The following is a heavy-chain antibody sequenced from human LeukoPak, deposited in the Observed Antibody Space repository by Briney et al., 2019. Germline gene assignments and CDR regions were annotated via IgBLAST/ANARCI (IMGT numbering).Heavy chain of an antibody. D-gene: IGHD2-15*01. J-gene: IGHJ4*02. V-gene: IGHV1-2*04. CDR1: GYTFTGYY. CDR3: ARGGPIVGGGSLLGSFDY. CDR2: INPNSGGT. Sequence: ASVKVSCKASGYTFTGYYMHWVRQAPGQGLEWTGWINPNSGGTNYAQKFQGWVTMTRDTSISTAYMELSRLRSDDTAVYYCARGGPIVGGGSLLGSFDYWGQGTLVTVSS.